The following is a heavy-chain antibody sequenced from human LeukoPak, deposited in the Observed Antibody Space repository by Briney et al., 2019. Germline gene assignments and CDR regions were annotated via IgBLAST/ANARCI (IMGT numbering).Heavy chain of an antibody. D-gene: IGHD2-21*02. J-gene: IGHJ3*02. CDR2: VNPSGRT. CDR1: GGSLRAYY. CDR3: AILVDYYNSGDHDIFDI. V-gene: IGHV4-4*09. Sequence: PSETLSLTCIVSGGSLRAYYWSWIRQPPGKRPEWIGSVNPSGRTNYNPSIARRVTISLDTARNVLSLQLRSVTAADTAEYYCAILVDYYNSGDHDIFDIWGQGRTVIVS.